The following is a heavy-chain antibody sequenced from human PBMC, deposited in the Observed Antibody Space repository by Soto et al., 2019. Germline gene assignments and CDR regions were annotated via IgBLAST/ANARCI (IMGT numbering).Heavy chain of an antibody. Sequence: SGGSLRLSCAASGFTFDDYGMSWVRQAPGKGLEWVSGINWNGGSTGYADSVKGRFTISRDNAKNSLYLQMNSLRAEDTALYYCARVKGHCSGGSCDAFDIWGQGTMVTVS. D-gene: IGHD2-15*01. V-gene: IGHV3-20*04. CDR1: GFTFDDYG. CDR3: ARVKGHCSGGSCDAFDI. J-gene: IGHJ3*02. CDR2: INWNGGST.